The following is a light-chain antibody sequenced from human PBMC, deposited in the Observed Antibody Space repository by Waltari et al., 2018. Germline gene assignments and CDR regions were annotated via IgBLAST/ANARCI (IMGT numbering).Light chain of an antibody. CDR3: QKSKRAPFT. Sequence: DIQMTQSPSSLSASLGDRITITCRASQGIGNYLAWYQQKPGKVPKLLISGASALQSGVPSRFSGSGSGTDFTLTISSLQPEDVGTYYCQKSKRAPFTFGQGTKLEI. CDR1: QGIGNY. J-gene: IGKJ2*01. V-gene: IGKV1-27*01. CDR2: GAS.